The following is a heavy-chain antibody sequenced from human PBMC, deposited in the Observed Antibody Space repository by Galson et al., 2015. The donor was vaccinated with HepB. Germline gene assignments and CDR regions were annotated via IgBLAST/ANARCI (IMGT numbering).Heavy chain of an antibody. D-gene: IGHD1-26*01. CDR1: GFTFSDYY. CDR3: ARAVGRGSWAHGDY. CDR2: ISSSSHYT. Sequence: SLRLSCAASGFTFSDYYMSWIRQAPGKGLEWVSYISSSSHYTNYADSVKGRFTISRDNAKNSLYLQMNSLRAVDTAVYYCARAVGRGSWAHGDYWGQGTLVTVSS. V-gene: IGHV3-11*06. J-gene: IGHJ4*02.